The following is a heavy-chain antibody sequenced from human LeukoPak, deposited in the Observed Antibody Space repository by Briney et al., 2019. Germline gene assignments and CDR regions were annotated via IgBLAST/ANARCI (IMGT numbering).Heavy chain of an antibody. D-gene: IGHD6-13*01. Sequence: GASVKVSCKASGGTFSSYAISWVRQAPGQGLEWMGRIIPILGIANYAQKFQGRVTITADKSTSTAYMELSSLRSEDTAVYYCASLGYSSSWWVAFDIWGQGTMVTVSS. CDR3: ASLGYSSSWWVAFDI. J-gene: IGHJ3*02. CDR2: IIPILGIA. CDR1: GGTFSSYA. V-gene: IGHV1-69*04.